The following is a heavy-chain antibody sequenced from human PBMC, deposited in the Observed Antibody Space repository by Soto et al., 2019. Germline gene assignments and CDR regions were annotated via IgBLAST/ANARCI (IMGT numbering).Heavy chain of an antibody. V-gene: IGHV3-21*01. CDR3: ARESEDLTSNFDY. Sequence: PGGSLRLSCAASGFTFTRYSMNWVRQAPGKGLEWVSSVSSTTNYIYYADSMKGRFTVSRDNAKNSVYLEMNSLSAEDTAVYYCARESEDLTSNFDYWGQGTLVTVSS. CDR2: VSSTTNYI. J-gene: IGHJ4*02. CDR1: GFTFTRYS.